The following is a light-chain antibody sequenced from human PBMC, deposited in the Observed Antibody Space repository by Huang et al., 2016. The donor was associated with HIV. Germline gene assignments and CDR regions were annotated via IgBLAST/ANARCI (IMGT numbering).Light chain of an antibody. V-gene: IGKV2-28*01. CDR1: QSLLQKNGYNY. CDR3: MEALQAPYT. J-gene: IGKJ2*01. Sequence: DIVMTQSPLSLAVTPGELASISCRSSQSLLQKNGYNYVDWYLQKPGQSPQLLIHLGFSRASGVPDRFSGGGSGTDFSLNLTRVEAEDAGIYYCMEALQAPYTFGQGTKLEIK. CDR2: LGF.